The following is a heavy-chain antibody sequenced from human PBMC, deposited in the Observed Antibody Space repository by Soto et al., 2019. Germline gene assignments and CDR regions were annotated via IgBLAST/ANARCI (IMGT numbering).Heavy chain of an antibody. V-gene: IGHV4-4*02. Sequence: QVQLQESGPGLVKPSGTLSLTCAVSGGSISSSNWWSWVRQPPGKGLEWIGEIYHSGSTNYNPSLKSRVTISVDKSKNQFSLKLSSVTAAATAVYYCASGRYFDWARYDYCGMDVWGQGTTVTVSS. J-gene: IGHJ6*02. CDR1: GGSISSSNW. CDR2: IYHSGST. D-gene: IGHD3-9*01. CDR3: ASGRYFDWARYDYCGMDV.